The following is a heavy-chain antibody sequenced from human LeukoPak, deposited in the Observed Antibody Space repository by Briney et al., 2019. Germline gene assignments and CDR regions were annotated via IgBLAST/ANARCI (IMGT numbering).Heavy chain of an antibody. CDR2: ISGSGGST. J-gene: IGHJ6*02. Sequence: PGGSLRLSCAASGFTFSSYAMSWVRQAPGKGLEGVSAISGSGGSTYYADSVKGRFTLSRDNSKNTLYLQMNSLRAEDTAVYYCAKIAAAGPAAGMDVWGQGTTVTVSS. D-gene: IGHD6-13*01. CDR3: AKIAAAGPAAGMDV. CDR1: GFTFSSYA. V-gene: IGHV3-23*01.